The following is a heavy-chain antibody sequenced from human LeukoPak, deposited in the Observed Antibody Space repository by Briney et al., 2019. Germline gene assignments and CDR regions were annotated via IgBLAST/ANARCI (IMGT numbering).Heavy chain of an antibody. Sequence: GGSLRLSCAASGFPFSDAWMSWVRQAPGKGLEWVGRIESKTDSGTTEYAAPVKGRFTISRDDSKNTLYLQMNSLKTEDTAVYYCTRDEGDDYFDNWGQGPLVTVSS. CDR1: GFPFSDAW. V-gene: IGHV3-15*04. CDR3: TRDEGDDYFDN. CDR2: IESKTDSGTT. D-gene: IGHD3-16*01. J-gene: IGHJ4*02.